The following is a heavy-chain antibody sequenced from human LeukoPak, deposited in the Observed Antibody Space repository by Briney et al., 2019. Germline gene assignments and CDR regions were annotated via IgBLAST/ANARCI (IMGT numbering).Heavy chain of an antibody. Sequence: GRSLRLSCAASGFTFSSYAMHWVRQAPGKGLEWVSAISGSGGSTYYADSVKGRFTISRDNSKNTLYLQMNSLRAEDTAVYYCAKAITGNFDYWGQGTLVTVSS. CDR3: AKAITGNFDY. CDR1: GFTFSSYA. V-gene: IGHV3-23*01. CDR2: ISGSGGST. D-gene: IGHD1-20*01. J-gene: IGHJ4*02.